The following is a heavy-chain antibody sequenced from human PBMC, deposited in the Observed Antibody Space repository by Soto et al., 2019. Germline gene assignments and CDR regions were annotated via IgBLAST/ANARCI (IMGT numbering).Heavy chain of an antibody. V-gene: IGHV3-30*18. J-gene: IGHJ4*02. Sequence: GGSLRLSCAASGFTFSSYGMHWVRQAPGKGLEWVAVISYDGSNKYYADSVKGRFTISRDNSKNTLYLQMNSLGAEDTAVYYCAKDLVGATDYWGQGTLVTVSS. CDR2: ISYDGSNK. D-gene: IGHD1-26*01. CDR1: GFTFSSYG. CDR3: AKDLVGATDY.